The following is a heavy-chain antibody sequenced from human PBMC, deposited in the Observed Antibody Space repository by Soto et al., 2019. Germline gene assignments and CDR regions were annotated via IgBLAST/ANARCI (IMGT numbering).Heavy chain of an antibody. CDR2: IDPSDSYT. CDR1: EYRCTSFC. J-gene: IGHJ6*02. V-gene: IGHV5-10-1*01. Sequence: RICCRVSEYRCTSFCIRRVRQMHGKGLEWMGRIDPSDSYTNYSPSFQGHVTISADKSISTAYLQWSSLKASDTAMYYCARPRAAAGYGMDVWGQPTTVTVYS. D-gene: IGHD6-13*01. CDR3: ARPRAAAGYGMDV.